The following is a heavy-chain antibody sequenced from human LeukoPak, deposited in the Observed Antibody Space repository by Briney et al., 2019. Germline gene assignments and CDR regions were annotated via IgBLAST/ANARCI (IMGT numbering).Heavy chain of an antibody. CDR2: IISTSNII. CDR3: ARDTAFSFDY. CDR1: GFTFSSYA. Sequence: PGGSLRLSCAASGFTFSSYAMSWARQAPGKGLEWISYIISTSNIIYYAGSVKGRFTISRDDAKNSLYLQMNSLRDEDTAVYYCARDTAFSFDYWGQGTLVTVSS. D-gene: IGHD2-21*02. J-gene: IGHJ4*02. V-gene: IGHV3-48*02.